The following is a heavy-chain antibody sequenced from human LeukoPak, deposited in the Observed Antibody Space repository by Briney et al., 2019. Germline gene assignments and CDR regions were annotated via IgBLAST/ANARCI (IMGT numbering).Heavy chain of an antibody. CDR2: INPDSGAT. D-gene: IGHD2-21*02. V-gene: IGHV1-2*02. J-gene: IGHJ6*03. Sequence: ASVKVSCEASRYTFTAYYINWVRQAPGQGLEWMGWINPDSGATNYAQKFQGRVTMTRDTSISTAYMELSRLRSDDTAVYYCARDYCGGDCYPSLYYYYYMDVWGKGTTVTISS. CDR3: ARDYCGGDCYPSLYYYYYMDV. CDR1: RYTFTAYY.